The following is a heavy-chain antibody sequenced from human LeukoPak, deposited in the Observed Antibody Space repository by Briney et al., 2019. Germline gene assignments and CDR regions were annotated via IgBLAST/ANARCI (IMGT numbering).Heavy chain of an antibody. Sequence: GGSLRLSCAASGFTFSSYAMSWVRQAPGKGPEWVSAISGSGGSTYYADSVKGRFTISRDNSKNTLYLQMNSLRAEDTAVYYCAKEAAVVGYCSSTSCYTDYRGQGTLVTVSS. V-gene: IGHV3-23*01. CDR1: GFTFSSYA. CDR2: ISGSGGST. D-gene: IGHD2-2*02. CDR3: AKEAAVVGYCSSTSCYTDY. J-gene: IGHJ4*02.